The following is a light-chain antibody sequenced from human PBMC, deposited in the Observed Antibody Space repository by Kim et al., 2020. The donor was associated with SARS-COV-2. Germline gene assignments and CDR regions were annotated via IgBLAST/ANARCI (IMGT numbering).Light chain of an antibody. V-gene: IGLV2-11*01. CDR1: SSDVGGYNY. J-gene: IGLJ1*01. CDR2: DVS. CDR3: CSYAGSYTNYV. Sequence: QSVTISCTGTSSDVGGYNYVSWYQQHPGKAPKVMIYDVSKRPSGVPDRFSGFKSGNTASLTISGLQAEDEADYYCCSYAGSYTNYVFGTGTKVTVL.